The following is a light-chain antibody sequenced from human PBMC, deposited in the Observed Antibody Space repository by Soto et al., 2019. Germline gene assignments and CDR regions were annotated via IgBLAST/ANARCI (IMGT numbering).Light chain of an antibody. CDR1: QGIGSA. CDR3: QQFNNFPLT. J-gene: IGKJ4*01. V-gene: IGKV1D-13*01. Sequence: AIQLTQSPSSLSASVGDRVTITCRASQGIGSALAWYQQKPGKAPKLLIYDASTLESGVPSRFSGSGSGADFTLTISSLQPEDFVTYYCQQFNNFPLTFDGGTKVEIK. CDR2: DAS.